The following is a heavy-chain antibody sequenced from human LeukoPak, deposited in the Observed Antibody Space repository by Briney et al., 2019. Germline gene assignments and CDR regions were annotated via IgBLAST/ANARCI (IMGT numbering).Heavy chain of an antibody. CDR1: GFTFSNYE. CDR3: ARDEGYCSS. Sequence: GGSLRLSCVASGFTFSNYEMKRVRQAPGKGLEWVSYISGSAGTTIYYADSVKGRFTISRDNAKNSLYLQMNSLRAEDTAIYYCARDEGYCSSWGQGTLVTVSS. V-gene: IGHV3-48*03. CDR2: ISGSAGTTI. J-gene: IGHJ5*02. D-gene: IGHD2-15*01.